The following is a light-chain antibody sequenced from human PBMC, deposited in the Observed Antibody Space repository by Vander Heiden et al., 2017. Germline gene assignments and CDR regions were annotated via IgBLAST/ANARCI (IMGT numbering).Light chain of an antibody. CDR2: GAS. CDR3: QQYNNWPLT. CDR1: QGISNN. V-gene: IGKV3-15*01. J-gene: IGKJ5*01. Sequence: VMTQSPATLSVSPGERATLSCRASQGISNNLAWYQQKPGQTPRLLMYGASTRATGIPDRFSGSGSGTEFTVTISSRQSEDFAVYYCQQYNNWPLTFGQGTRVEIQ.